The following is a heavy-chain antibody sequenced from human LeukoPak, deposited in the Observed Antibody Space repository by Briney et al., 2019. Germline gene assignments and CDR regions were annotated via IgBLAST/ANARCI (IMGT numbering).Heavy chain of an antibody. CDR3: ARSFAHFDAFDI. J-gene: IGHJ3*02. CDR2: ISYDGSNK. CDR1: GFTFSSYG. D-gene: IGHD2/OR15-2a*01. Sequence: GGSLRLSCAASGFTFSSYGMHWVRQAPGKGLEWVAVISYDGSNKYYADSVKGRFTISRDNSKNTLYLQMNSLRAEDTAVYYCARSFAHFDAFDIWGQGTMVTVSS. V-gene: IGHV3-30*03.